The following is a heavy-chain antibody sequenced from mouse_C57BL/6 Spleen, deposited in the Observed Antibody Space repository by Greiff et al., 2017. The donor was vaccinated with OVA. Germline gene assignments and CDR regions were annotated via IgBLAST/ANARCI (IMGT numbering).Heavy chain of an antibody. CDR3: AREGPDYAMDY. J-gene: IGHJ4*01. CDR1: GYSITSGYY. Sequence: VQLQESGPGLVKPSQSLSLTCSVTGYSITSGYYWNWIRQFPGNKLEWMGYISYDGSNNYNPSLKNRISITRDTSKNQFFLKLNSVTTEDTATYYCAREGPDYAMDYWGQGTSVTVSS. CDR2: ISYDGSN. V-gene: IGHV3-6*01.